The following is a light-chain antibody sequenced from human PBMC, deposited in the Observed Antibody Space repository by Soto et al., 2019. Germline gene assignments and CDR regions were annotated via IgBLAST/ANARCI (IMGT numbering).Light chain of an antibody. V-gene: IGLV2-14*01. CDR1: SSDVGGYDY. Sequence: QSVLTQPASVSGCPGQSITISCTGTSSDVGGYDYVSWYQHHPGKAPKLMIFEVISRPSGISYRFSGSKSANTASLTISGLQAEDEADYYCSSYTSGNTVIFGGGTQLTVL. CDR2: EVI. J-gene: IGLJ2*01. CDR3: SSYTSGNTVI.